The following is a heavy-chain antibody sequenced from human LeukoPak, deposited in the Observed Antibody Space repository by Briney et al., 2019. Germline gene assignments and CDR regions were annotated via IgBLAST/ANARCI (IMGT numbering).Heavy chain of an antibody. J-gene: IGHJ4*02. CDR2: ISSSSSTI. D-gene: IGHD6-13*01. CDR1: GFTFSSYS. V-gene: IGHV3-48*01. Sequence: GGSLRLSCAASGFTFSSYSMNWVRQAPGNGLEWVSYISSSSSTIYYADSVKGRFTISRDNAKNSLYLQMNSLRAEDTAVYYCARGDSSSWYSGHDYWGQGTLVTVSS. CDR3: ARGDSSSWYSGHDY.